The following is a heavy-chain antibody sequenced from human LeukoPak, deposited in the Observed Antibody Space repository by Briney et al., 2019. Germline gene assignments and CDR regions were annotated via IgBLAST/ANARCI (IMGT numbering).Heavy chain of an antibody. CDR3: ARENQGDYGSTFDY. CDR1: GFTFDDYG. D-gene: IGHD4-17*01. V-gene: IGHV3-20*04. Sequence: GGSLRLSCAASGFTFDDYGMSWVHQAPGKGLEWVSGINWNGGSTGYADSVRGRFTISRDNAKNSLYLQMNSLRAEDTALYYCARENQGDYGSTFDYWGQGTLVTVSS. CDR2: INWNGGST. J-gene: IGHJ4*02.